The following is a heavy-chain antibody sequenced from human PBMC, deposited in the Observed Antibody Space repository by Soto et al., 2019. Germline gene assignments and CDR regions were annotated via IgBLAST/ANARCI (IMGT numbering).Heavy chain of an antibody. D-gene: IGHD2-8*01. Sequence: GASVKVSCKASGYTFTGYYMHWVRQAPGQGLEWMGRINTNNGNTNYAQSLQGRLTMTTDTSTSTAYMELRNLRSDDTAVYYCARDPYHVLMVNAPNLYGMDVWGQGTTVTVSS. CDR3: ARDPYHVLMVNAPNLYGMDV. CDR1: GYTFTGYY. J-gene: IGHJ6*02. CDR2: INTNNGNT. V-gene: IGHV1-18*04.